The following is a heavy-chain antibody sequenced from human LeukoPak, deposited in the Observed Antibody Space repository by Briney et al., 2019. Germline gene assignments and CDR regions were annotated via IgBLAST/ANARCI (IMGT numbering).Heavy chain of an antibody. J-gene: IGHJ6*02. Sequence: PSQTLSLTCTVSGGSISSGDYYWSWIRQPPGKGLEWIAYIYYSGTSNYNPSLKSRVTISLDTSENQFSLKMSSVTAADTAVYYCARSYSNTGYYYYGMDVWGQGTPVTVSS. D-gene: IGHD3-9*01. CDR3: ARSYSNTGYYYYGMDV. V-gene: IGHV4-61*08. CDR2: IYYSGTS. CDR1: GGSISSGDYY.